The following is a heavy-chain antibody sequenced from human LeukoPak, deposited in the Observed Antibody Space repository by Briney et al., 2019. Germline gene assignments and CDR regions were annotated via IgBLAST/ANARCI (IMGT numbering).Heavy chain of an antibody. Sequence: ASVKVSCKASGYTFTSYYMHWVRQAPGQGLEWMGIINPSGGSTSYAQKFQGRVTVTRDTSTSTVHMELSGLRSEDTAVYYCARDQEAFDYWGQGTLVTVSS. CDR3: ARDQEAFDY. CDR2: INPSGGST. J-gene: IGHJ4*02. V-gene: IGHV1-46*01. CDR1: GYTFTSYY.